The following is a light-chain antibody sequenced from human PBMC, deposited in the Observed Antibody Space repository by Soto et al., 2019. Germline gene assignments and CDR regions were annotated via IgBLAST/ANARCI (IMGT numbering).Light chain of an antibody. CDR3: QQYGSSPPVT. J-gene: IGKJ5*01. CDR2: GAS. Sequence: EIVLTQSPGTLSLSPGERATLSCRASQSVSSSYLAWYQQKPCQAPRLLIYGASGRATGIPDRFSGSGSGTDCTLPISRLEPEDFAVYYCQQYGSSPPVTFGQGTRLEIK. V-gene: IGKV3-20*01. CDR1: QSVSSSY.